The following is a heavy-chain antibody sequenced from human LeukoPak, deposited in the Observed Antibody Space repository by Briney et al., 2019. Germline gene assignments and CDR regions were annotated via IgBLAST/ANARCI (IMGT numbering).Heavy chain of an antibody. V-gene: IGHV1-69*13. J-gene: IGHJ6*02. CDR3: ARGTYSSSSFYYYYGMDV. CDR2: IIPIFGTA. CDR1: GGTFSSYA. D-gene: IGHD6-6*01. Sequence: GASVTVSCTASGGTFSSYAISWVRQAPEQGLECMGGIIPIFGTANYAQKFQGRVTITADESTSTAYMELSSLRSEDTAVYYCARGTYSSSSFYYYYGMDVWGQGTTVTVSS.